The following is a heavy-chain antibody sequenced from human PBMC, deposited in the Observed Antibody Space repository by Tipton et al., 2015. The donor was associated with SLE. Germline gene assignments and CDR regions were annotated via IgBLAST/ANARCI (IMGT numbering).Heavy chain of an antibody. CDR1: GGSISSKNYY. J-gene: IGHJ4*02. Sequence: TLSLTCTVSGGSISSKNYYWGWIRQPPGKGLEWIGSIHYSGSTYDNPSFKSRVTISVDTSKNQFSLKLSSVTAADTAVYYCARTEQGTGSYYRLAFDYWGLGALVTVSS. D-gene: IGHD3-10*01. V-gene: IGHV4-39*07. CDR3: ARTEQGTGSYYRLAFDY. CDR2: IHYSGST.